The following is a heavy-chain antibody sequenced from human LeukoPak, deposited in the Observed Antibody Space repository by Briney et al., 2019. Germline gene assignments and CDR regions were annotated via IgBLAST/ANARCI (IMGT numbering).Heavy chain of an antibody. J-gene: IGHJ5*02. D-gene: IGHD2-21*01. CDR3: ARDYSVPGDGLEP. V-gene: IGHV3-48*03. CDR1: GFTISSYE. CDR2: ISSSGTTM. Sequence: GGSLRLSCEASGFTISSYEMSWVRQAPGQGLECVSYISSSGTTMFYSDSVKGRFTISRDSAKNSLYLQMNSLRVEDTAIYYCARDYSVPGDGLEPWGEGTLVTVSS.